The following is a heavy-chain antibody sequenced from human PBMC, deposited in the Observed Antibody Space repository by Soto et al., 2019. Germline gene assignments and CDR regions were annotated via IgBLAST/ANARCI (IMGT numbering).Heavy chain of an antibody. J-gene: IGHJ4*02. D-gene: IGHD2-21*02. CDR3: ARGVEHIVVVTALFLDY. CDR1: GGSFSAYY. Sequence: QVQLQQWGAGLLKPSETLSLTCAVYGGSFSAYYWSWIRQPPGKGLEWIGEINHSGSTNYNPSLKSRVTISVDTSKTQFSLKLSSVTAADTAVYYCARGVEHIVVVTALFLDYWGQGTLVTVSS. CDR2: INHSGST. V-gene: IGHV4-34*01.